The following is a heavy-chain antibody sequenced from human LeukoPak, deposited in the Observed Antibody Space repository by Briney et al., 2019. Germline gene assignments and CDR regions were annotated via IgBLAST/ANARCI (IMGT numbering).Heavy chain of an antibody. J-gene: IGHJ1*01. D-gene: IGHD6-13*01. Sequence: SETLSLTCTVSGGSISSYYWSWIRQPPGKGLEWIGYIYYSGSTNYNPSLKSRVTISVDTSKNQFSLKLSSVTAADTAVYYCARGIAAAGDFQHWGQGTLVTVSS. CDR1: GGSISSYY. V-gene: IGHV4-59*01. CDR3: ARGIAAAGDFQH. CDR2: IYYSGST.